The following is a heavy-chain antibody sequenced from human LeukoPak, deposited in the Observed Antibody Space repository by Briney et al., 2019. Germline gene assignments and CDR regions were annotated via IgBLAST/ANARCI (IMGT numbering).Heavy chain of an antibody. V-gene: IGHV3-48*03. CDR1: GFTFSNYE. CDR2: ISGSGATI. CDR3: ARGGHFSSYKEYFHN. D-gene: IGHD6-13*01. Sequence: GGSLRLSCAASGFTFSNYEMNWARQAPGEGLEWIAHISGSGATIYYADSVKGRFTISRDNAKNSVYLQMNSLRAEDTAVYSCARGGHFSSYKEYFHNWGQGTLVSVSS. J-gene: IGHJ1*01.